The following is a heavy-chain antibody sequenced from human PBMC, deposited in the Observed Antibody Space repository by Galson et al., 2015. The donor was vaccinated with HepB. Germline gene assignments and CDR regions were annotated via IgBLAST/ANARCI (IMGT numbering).Heavy chain of an antibody. CDR1: GFTFSRYG. CDR2: IWYDGRNK. V-gene: IGHV3-33*01. D-gene: IGHD4-23*01. CDR3: ARDLAVATTVPLDY. J-gene: IGHJ4*02. Sequence: SLRLSCAASGFTFSRYGMHWVRQAPGKGLEWVAIIWYDGRNKNHADSVKGRFTISRDNSRNTMYLQMDSLRVEDTAVYYCARDLAVATTVPLDYWGQGTLVTVSS.